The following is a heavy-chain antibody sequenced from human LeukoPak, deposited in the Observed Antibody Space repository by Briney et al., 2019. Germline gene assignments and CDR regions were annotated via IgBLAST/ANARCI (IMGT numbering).Heavy chain of an antibody. J-gene: IGHJ6*03. CDR2: IYYSGST. CDR1: GGSISSSSYY. V-gene: IGHV4-39*01. D-gene: IGHD3-3*01. CDR3: AKAEAENYDFRDGHYYYYMDV. Sequence: PSETLTLTCTVSGGSISSSSYYWGWIRQPPGKGLEWIGSIYYSGSTYYNPSLKSRVTISVDTSKNQFSLKLSSVTAADTAVYYCAKAEAENYDFRDGHYYYYMDVWGKGTTVTVSS.